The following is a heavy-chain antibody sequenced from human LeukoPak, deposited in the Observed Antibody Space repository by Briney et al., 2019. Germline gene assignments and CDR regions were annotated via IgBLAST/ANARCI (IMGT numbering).Heavy chain of an antibody. J-gene: IGHJ5*02. CDR3: ARGRSGLLRPFTTYAT. CDR2: INPNSGGT. D-gene: IGHD2/OR15-2a*01. Sequence: ASVKVSCKASGYTFTGYYMHWVRQAPGQGLEWMGWINPNSGGTNYAQKFQGRVTMTRDTSISTAYMELSRLRSDDTAVYYCARGRSGLLRPFTTYATWGQGTLVTVSS. V-gene: IGHV1-2*02. CDR1: GYTFTGYY.